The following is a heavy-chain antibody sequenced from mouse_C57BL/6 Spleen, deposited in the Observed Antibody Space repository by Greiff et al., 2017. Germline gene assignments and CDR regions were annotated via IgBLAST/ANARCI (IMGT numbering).Heavy chain of an antibody. CDR3: ARDGYYDYFDY. D-gene: IGHD2-3*01. J-gene: IGHJ2*01. V-gene: IGHV1-52*01. CDR2: IDPSDSET. CDR1: GYTFTSYW. Sequence: LKQPGAELVRPGSSVKLSCKASGYTFTSYWMHWVKQRPIQGLEWIGNIDPSDSETHYNQKFKDKATLTVDKSSSTAYMQLSSLTSEDSAVYYCARDGYYDYFDYWGQGTTLTVSS.